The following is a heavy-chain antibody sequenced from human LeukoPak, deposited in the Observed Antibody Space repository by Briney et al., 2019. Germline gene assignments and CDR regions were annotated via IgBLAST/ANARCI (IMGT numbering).Heavy chain of an antibody. CDR3: ARYREVGATVDY. D-gene: IGHD1-26*01. CDR1: GGSFSGYY. CDR2: ITHSGST. V-gene: IGHV4-34*01. Sequence: SETLSLTCAVYGGSFSGYYWSWIRQPPGKGLEWIGEITHSGSTNYNPSLKSRVTISVDTSKNQFSLTLSSVTAADTAVYYCARYREVGATVDYWGQGTLVTVSS. J-gene: IGHJ4*02.